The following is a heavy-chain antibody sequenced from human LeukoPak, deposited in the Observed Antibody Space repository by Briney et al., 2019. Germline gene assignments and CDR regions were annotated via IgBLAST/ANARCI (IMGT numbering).Heavy chain of an antibody. D-gene: IGHD4-17*01. Sequence: SVKVSCKASGGTFSSYAISWVRQAPGQGLEWMGGIIPIFGTANYAQKFQGRVTITADESTSTAYMELSSLRSEDTAVYYCARSPMTTVTMWYFDLWGRGTLVTVSS. J-gene: IGHJ2*01. CDR3: ARSPMTTVTMWYFDL. CDR2: IIPIFGTA. CDR1: GGTFSSYA. V-gene: IGHV1-69*13.